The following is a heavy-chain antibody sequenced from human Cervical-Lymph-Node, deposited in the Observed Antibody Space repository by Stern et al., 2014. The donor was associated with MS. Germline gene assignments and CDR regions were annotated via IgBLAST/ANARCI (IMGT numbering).Heavy chain of an antibody. J-gene: IGHJ5*02. Sequence: QVQLQESGPGLVKPSQTLSLTCTVSGGSISSGSYYWSWIRQPAGKGLEWIGRIYTSGSTNYNPSLKSRVTISVDTSKNQFPLKLSSVTAADTAVYYCARGAYSSSSNWFDPWGQGTLVTVSS. CDR1: GGSISSGSYY. V-gene: IGHV4-61*02. D-gene: IGHD6-6*01. CDR2: IYTSGST. CDR3: ARGAYSSSSNWFDP.